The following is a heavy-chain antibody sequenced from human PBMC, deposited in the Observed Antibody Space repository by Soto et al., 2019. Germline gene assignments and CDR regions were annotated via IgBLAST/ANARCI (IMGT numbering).Heavy chain of an antibody. CDR2: VIPIFGTA. J-gene: IGHJ6*02. V-gene: IGHV1-69*01. D-gene: IGHD6-19*01. CDR1: GGAISIDA. Sequence: GLPVKGYWKTSGGAISIDAISWVRMATGQGLEWMGGVIPIFGTANYAQKFQGRVTITADESTSTAYMELSSLRSEDTAVYYCARDLAVDPPTPYYYYGMDVWVQGTTVTVS. CDR3: ARDLAVDPPTPYYYYGMDV.